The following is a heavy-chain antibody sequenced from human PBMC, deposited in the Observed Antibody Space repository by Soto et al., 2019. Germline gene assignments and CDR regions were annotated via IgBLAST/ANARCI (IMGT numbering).Heavy chain of an antibody. CDR2: IIPIFGTA. CDR3: ARNFWESSYGPLDDAFDI. J-gene: IGHJ3*02. Sequence: SVKVSCKASGYTFTSYGISWVRQAPGQGLEWMGWIIPIFGTANYAQKFQGRVTITADESTSTAYMELSSLRSEDTAVYYCARNFWESSYGPLDDAFDIWGQGTMVTVSS. D-gene: IGHD5-18*01. V-gene: IGHV1-69*13. CDR1: GYTFTSYG.